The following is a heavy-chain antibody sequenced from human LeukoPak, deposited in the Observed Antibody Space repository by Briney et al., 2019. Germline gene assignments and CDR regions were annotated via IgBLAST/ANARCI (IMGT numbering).Heavy chain of an antibody. V-gene: IGHV1-46*01. D-gene: IGHD6-13*01. CDR3: ARDSIAAAGTDWFDP. CDR2: INPSGGST. CDR1: GYTFISYY. J-gene: IGHJ5*02. Sequence: GASVKVSCKASGYTFISYYMHWVRQAPGQGLEWMGIINPSGGSTSYAQKFQGRVTMTRDMSTSTVYMELSSLSSEDTAVYYCARDSIAAAGTDWFDPWGQGTLVTVSS.